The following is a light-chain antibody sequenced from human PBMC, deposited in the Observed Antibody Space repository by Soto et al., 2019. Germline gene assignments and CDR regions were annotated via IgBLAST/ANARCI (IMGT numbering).Light chain of an antibody. CDR3: QQADTFPWT. CDR2: WSS. V-gene: IGKV4-1*01. Sequence: DIVMTQSPDSLSVSLGERATIKCRSSQSVLHRSNGNNYIAWYQQKPGQPPKLLIYWSSTRDSGVPDRFIGSGSGTDFTLTVSSLQAEDVAVYYCQQADTFPWTFGQGTKVEIK. CDR1: QSVLHRSNGNNY. J-gene: IGKJ1*01.